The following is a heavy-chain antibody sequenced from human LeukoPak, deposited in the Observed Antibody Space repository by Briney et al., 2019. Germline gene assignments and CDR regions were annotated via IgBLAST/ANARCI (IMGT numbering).Heavy chain of an antibody. V-gene: IGHV3-30-3*01. J-gene: IGHJ4*02. CDR2: ISYDGSNK. D-gene: IGHD6-19*01. CDR3: ARDSIPAVAGFIIVY. CDR1: GFTFSSYA. Sequence: GGSLRLSCAASGFTFSSYAMHWVRRAPGKGLEWVAVISYDGSNKYYADSVKGRFTISRDNSKNTLYLQMNSLRAEDTAVYYCARDSIPAVAGFIIVYWGQGTLVTVSS.